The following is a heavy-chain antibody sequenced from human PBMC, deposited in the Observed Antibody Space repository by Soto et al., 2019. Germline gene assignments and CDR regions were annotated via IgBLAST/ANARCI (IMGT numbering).Heavy chain of an antibody. CDR3: AKDGGNIVGADIGFDP. J-gene: IGHJ5*02. CDR1: GFTFSSYA. V-gene: IGHV3-23*01. Sequence: GGSLRLSCAASGFTFSSYAMSWVRQAPGKGLEWVSAISGSGGSTYYADSVKGRFTISRDNSKNTLYLQMNSLRAEDTAVYYCAKDGGNIVGADIGFDPWGQGTLVTVSS. D-gene: IGHD1-26*01. CDR2: ISGSGGST.